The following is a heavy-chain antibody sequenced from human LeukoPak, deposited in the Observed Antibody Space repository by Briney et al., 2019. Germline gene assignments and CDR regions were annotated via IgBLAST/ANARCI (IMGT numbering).Heavy chain of an antibody. CDR2: ISAYNGNT. CDR1: GYTFSNYA. V-gene: IGHV1-18*01. Sequence: ASVKVSCKASGYTFSNYAIRWVRQAPGHGLEWMGWISAYNGNTNYAQKLQGRVTMTTDTSTSTAYMELRSLRSDDTAVYYCARSYDSSGYWKARFDYWGQGTLVTVSS. J-gene: IGHJ4*02. D-gene: IGHD3-22*01. CDR3: ARSYDSSGYWKARFDY.